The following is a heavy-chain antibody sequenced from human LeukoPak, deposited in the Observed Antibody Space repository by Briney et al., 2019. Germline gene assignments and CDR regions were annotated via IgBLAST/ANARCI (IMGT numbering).Heavy chain of an antibody. J-gene: IGHJ4*02. CDR2: IYSGGST. D-gene: IGHD4-17*01. Sequence: GGSLRLSCAASGFTVSSNYMSWVRQAPGKGLEWVSVIYSGGSTYYADPVKGRFTISRDNSKNTLYLQMNSLRAEDTAVYYCARTGGYYGDYPFDYWGQGTLVTVSS. CDR3: ARTGGYYGDYPFDY. V-gene: IGHV3-66*01. CDR1: GFTVSSNY.